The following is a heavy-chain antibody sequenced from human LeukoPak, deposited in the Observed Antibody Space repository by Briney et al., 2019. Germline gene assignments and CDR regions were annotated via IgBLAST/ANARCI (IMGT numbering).Heavy chain of an antibody. CDR3: ARKSSRWGAFDI. V-gene: IGHV4-59*08. CDR2: IYYSGST. CDR1: GGSISNYY. D-gene: IGHD6-13*01. J-gene: IGHJ3*02. Sequence: PSETLSLTCTVSGGSISNYYWSWIRQPPGKGLEWIGNIYYSGSTNYNPSLKSRVTISVDASKNQFSLKLSSVTAADTAMYYCARKSSRWGAFDIWGQGTMVTVSS.